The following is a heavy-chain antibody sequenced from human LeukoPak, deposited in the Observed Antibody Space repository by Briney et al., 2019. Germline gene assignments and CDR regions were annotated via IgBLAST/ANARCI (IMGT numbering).Heavy chain of an antibody. CDR3: ARLFLQWLFSPDY. Sequence: PRGSLRLSCAASGFTFSSYWMTWVRQPPGKGLEWVANIIQDGSEKYYVDSVKGRFTISRDNAKNALYLQMNSLRAEDTAVYYCARLFLQWLFSPDYWGQGTLVTVSS. CDR2: IIQDGSEK. J-gene: IGHJ4*02. V-gene: IGHV3-7*05. D-gene: IGHD3-3*01. CDR1: GFTFSSYW.